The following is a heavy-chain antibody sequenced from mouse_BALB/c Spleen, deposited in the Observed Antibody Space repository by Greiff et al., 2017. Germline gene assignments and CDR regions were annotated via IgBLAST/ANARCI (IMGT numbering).Heavy chain of an antibody. CDR2: ISSGGST. Sequence: EVQRVESGGGLVKPGGSLKLSCAASGFTFSSYAMSWVRQTPEKRLEWVASISSGGSTYYPDSVKGRFTISRDNARNILYLQMSSLRSEDTAMYYCARDRRYDTDDVFAYWGQGTLVTVSA. D-gene: IGHD2-14*01. J-gene: IGHJ3*01. CDR3: ARDRRYDTDDVFAY. CDR1: GFTFSSYA. V-gene: IGHV5-6-5*01.